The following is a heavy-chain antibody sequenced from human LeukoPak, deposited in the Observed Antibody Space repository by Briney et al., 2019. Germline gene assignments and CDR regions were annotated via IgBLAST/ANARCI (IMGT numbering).Heavy chain of an antibody. J-gene: IGHJ4*02. V-gene: IGHV4-34*01. CDR1: GGSFSGYY. CDR2: INHSGST. Sequence: PSETLSLTCAVYGGSFSGYYWSWIRQPPGKGLEWIGEINHSGSTNYNPSLKSRVTISVGTSKNQFSLKLSSVAAADTAIYYCARGACRGGSCYGDFDYWGRGTLVTVSS. CDR3: ARGACRGGSCYGDFDY. D-gene: IGHD2-15*01.